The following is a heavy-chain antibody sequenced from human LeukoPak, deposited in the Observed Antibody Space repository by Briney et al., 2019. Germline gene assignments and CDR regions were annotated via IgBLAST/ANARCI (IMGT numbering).Heavy chain of an antibody. D-gene: IGHD4-17*01. V-gene: IGHV3-15*07. J-gene: IGHJ4*02. CDR2: IKSKTDGGTT. Sequence: GGSLRLSCAVSGFTFSNAWINWVRQAPGKGLEWVGRIKSKTDGGTTDYAAPVKGRLTISRDDSKNTLYLQMNSLKTEDTAVYYCTTDRDYGDYVTDLGYWGQGTLVTVSS. CDR3: TTDRDYGDYVTDLGY. CDR1: GFTFSNAW.